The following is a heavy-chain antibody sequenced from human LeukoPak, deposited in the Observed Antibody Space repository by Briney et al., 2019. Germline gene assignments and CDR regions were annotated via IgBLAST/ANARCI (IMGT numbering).Heavy chain of an antibody. V-gene: IGHV4-4*07. D-gene: IGHD6-6*01. J-gene: IGHJ5*02. CDR1: GGSISSYY. CDR2: IYTSGST. CDR3: AREKQLGPHNWFDP. Sequence: SETLSLTCTVSGGSISSYYWSWIRQPAGKGLEWIGRIYTSGSTNYNPSLKSRVTMSVDTSKNQFSLKLSSVTAADTAVYYGAREKQLGPHNWFDPWGQGTLVTVSS.